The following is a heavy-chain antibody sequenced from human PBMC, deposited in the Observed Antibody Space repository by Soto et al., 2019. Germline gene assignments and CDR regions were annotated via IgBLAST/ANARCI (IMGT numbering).Heavy chain of an antibody. V-gene: IGHV4-39*01. CDR3: ARDFFDSSDYTTNWFDP. CDR2: IYYSGST. D-gene: IGHD3-22*01. Sequence: SETLSLTCTVSGGSISSTSYYWGWIRQPPGKGLEWIGSIYYSGSTYYDPSLKSRVTISVDTSKNQFSLKLTSVTAADAALFYCARDFFDSSDYTTNWFDPWGQGTLVTVSS. CDR1: GGSISSTSYY. J-gene: IGHJ5*02.